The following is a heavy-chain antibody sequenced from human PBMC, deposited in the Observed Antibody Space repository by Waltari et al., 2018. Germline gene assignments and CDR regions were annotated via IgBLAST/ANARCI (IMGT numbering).Heavy chain of an antibody. Sequence: EVQLVESGGGSVQPGGSLRLSCAASGMAFSNYWMNWVRQAPGRRVDGVAKVKKDGSEKNYVGFLEGRFSISIENAQNSLYFQMNSRRAEDTAIYYCVTGLTTVTAKDYFDHWGQGALVTVS. CDR1: GMAFSNYW. V-gene: IGHV3-7*01. CDR2: VKKDGSEK. J-gene: IGHJ4*02. D-gene: IGHD4-17*01. CDR3: VTGLTTVTAKDYFDH.